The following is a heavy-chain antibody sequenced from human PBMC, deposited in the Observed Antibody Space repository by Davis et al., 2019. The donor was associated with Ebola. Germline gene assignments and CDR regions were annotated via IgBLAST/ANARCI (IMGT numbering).Heavy chain of an antibody. CDR3: ATVPGYSSSWPPGY. J-gene: IGHJ4*02. Sequence: GESLKISCKGSGYSFTSYWISWVRQMPGTGLEWMGRIDPSDSYTNYSPSFQGHVTISADKSISTAYLQWSSLKASATARYYCATVPGYSSSWPPGYWGQGTLVTVSS. V-gene: IGHV5-10-1*01. CDR1: GYSFTSYW. CDR2: IDPSDSYT. D-gene: IGHD6-13*01.